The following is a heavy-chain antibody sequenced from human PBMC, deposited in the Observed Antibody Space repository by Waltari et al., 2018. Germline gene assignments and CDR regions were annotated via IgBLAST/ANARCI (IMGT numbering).Heavy chain of an antibody. CDR1: GGSFSGYY. CDR2: INHSGST. J-gene: IGHJ6*03. V-gene: IGHV4-34*01. CDR3: ARGRGTMVRGAQGQYYMDV. Sequence: QVQLQQWGAGLLKPSETLSLTCAVYGGSFSGYYWSWIRQPPGKGLEWIGEINHSGSTNYNPSLKGRVTISGDTSKNQFSLKLSSVTAADTAVYYCARGRGTMVRGAQGQYYMDVWGKGTTVTISS. D-gene: IGHD3-10*01.